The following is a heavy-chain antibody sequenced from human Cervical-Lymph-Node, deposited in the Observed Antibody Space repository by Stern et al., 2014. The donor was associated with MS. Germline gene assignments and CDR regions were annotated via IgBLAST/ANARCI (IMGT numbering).Heavy chain of an antibody. V-gene: IGHV5-51*01. Sequence: DQLVESGAEVKKPGESLKISCKGSGYSFTSYWIGWVRQLPGKGLEWLGIIYPGDSDTRYSPSFQGQVTISADKSISTAYLQWSSLKASDTAMYYCARQEAGDYGDLEYFQHWGQGTLVTVSS. CDR1: GYSFTSYW. J-gene: IGHJ1*01. D-gene: IGHD4-17*01. CDR3: ARQEAGDYGDLEYFQH. CDR2: IYPGDSDT.